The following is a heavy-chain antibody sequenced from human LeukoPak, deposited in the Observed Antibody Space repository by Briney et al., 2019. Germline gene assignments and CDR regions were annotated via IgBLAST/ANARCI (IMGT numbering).Heavy chain of an antibody. Sequence: ASAEPYFQAPGGAFSSYAISWVRPAPGQGPGWMWGIISIFGTENYAQKHQGRVTITADKSTSTAYMDLSSLRSEDTAVYYCAAPKSSIAVAGSNFDYWGQGTLVSVSS. CDR3: AAPKSSIAVAGSNFDY. J-gene: IGHJ4*02. CDR1: GGAFSSYA. V-gene: IGHV1-69*06. CDR2: IISIFGTE. D-gene: IGHD6-19*01.